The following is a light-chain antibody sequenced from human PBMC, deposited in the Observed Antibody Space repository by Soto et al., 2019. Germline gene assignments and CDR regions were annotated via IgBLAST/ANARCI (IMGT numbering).Light chain of an antibody. J-gene: IGLJ1*01. CDR3: CSYTSSSTYV. CDR2: DVS. V-gene: IGLV2-14*01. CDR1: GSDVGGYNY. Sequence: QSALTQPASVSGSPGQSITISCTGTGSDVGGYNYVSWYQQYPGKAPKLMIYDVSNRPSGVSNRFSGSKSGNTAALIIFGLQAEDEADYYCCSYTSSSTYVFGTDQGDRP.